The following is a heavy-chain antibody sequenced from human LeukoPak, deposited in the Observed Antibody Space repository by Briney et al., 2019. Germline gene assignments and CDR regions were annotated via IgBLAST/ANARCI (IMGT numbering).Heavy chain of an antibody. V-gene: IGHV3-30*18. CDR3: AKLGSVAAAGTSDAFDI. CDR1: GFTFSSYG. D-gene: IGHD6-13*01. Sequence: PGGSQRLSCGASGFTFSSYGMHWVRQAPGKGLEWVAVISYDGSNKYYADSVKGRFTISRDNSKNTLYLQMNSLRAEDTAVYYCAKLGSVAAAGTSDAFDIWGQGTMVTVSS. CDR2: ISYDGSNK. J-gene: IGHJ3*02.